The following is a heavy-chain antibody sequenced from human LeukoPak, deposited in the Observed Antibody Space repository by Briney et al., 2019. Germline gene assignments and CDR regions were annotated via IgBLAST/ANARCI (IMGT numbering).Heavy chain of an antibody. CDR1: GGSISSYY. CDR3: ARDTYGGNSPYFDY. Sequence: SETLSLTCTVSGGSISSYYWSWIRQPAGKGLEWIGRIYTSGSTNYNPSLKSRATMSVDTSKNQFSLKLSSVTAADTAVYYCARDTYGGNSPYFDYWGQGTLVTVSS. D-gene: IGHD4-23*01. J-gene: IGHJ4*02. CDR2: IYTSGST. V-gene: IGHV4-4*07.